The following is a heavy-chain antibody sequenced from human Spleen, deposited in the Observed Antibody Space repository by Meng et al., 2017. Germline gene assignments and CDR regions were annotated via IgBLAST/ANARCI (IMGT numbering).Heavy chain of an antibody. CDR2: INHSGST. Sequence: SETLSLTCAVYGGSFSNYYWSWIRQPPGKGLERIGEINHSGSTNYNPSLKSRVTISVDTSKNQFSLRLSSVTAADTAVYYCARVDSSGWRPIDYWGQGTLVTVSS. J-gene: IGHJ4*02. CDR1: GGSFSNYY. CDR3: ARVDSSGWRPIDY. D-gene: IGHD6-19*01. V-gene: IGHV4-34*01.